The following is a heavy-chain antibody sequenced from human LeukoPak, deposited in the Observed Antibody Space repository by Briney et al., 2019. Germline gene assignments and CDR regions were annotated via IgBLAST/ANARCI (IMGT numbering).Heavy chain of an antibody. D-gene: IGHD2-21*02. J-gene: IGHJ2*01. Sequence: SETLSLTCAVSGYSISSGYYWGWIRPPPGKGLEWIGRIYHSGSTYYNPSLKSRVTISVDTSKNQFSLKLSSVTAADTAVYYCARHSIVVVTAGYFDLWGRGTLVTVSS. CDR1: GYSISSGYY. CDR3: ARHSIVVVTAGYFDL. CDR2: IYHSGST. V-gene: IGHV4-38-2*01.